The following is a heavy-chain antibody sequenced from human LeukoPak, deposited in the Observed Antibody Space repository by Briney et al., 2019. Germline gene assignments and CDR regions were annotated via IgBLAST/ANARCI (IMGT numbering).Heavy chain of an antibody. D-gene: IGHD6-19*01. J-gene: IGHJ4*02. CDR1: GGSFSGYY. Sequence: PSETLSLTCAVYGGSFSGYYWSWIRQPPGKGLEWIGEINHSGSTNYNPSLKSRVTISVDTSKNQFSPKLSSVTAADTAVYYCARVRREWLVRVEDYWGQGTLVTVSS. V-gene: IGHV4-34*01. CDR3: ARVRREWLVRVEDY. CDR2: INHSGST.